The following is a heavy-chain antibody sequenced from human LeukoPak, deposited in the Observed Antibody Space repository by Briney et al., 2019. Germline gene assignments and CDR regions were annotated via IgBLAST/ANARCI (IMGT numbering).Heavy chain of an antibody. V-gene: IGHV4-38-2*02. CDR2: IYHSGST. CDR3: ARLALQEVGATQTYYLDY. J-gene: IGHJ4*02. D-gene: IGHD1-26*01. CDR1: GYSISSGYY. Sequence: SETLSLTCTVSGYSISSGYYWGWIRQPPGKGLEWIGSIYHSGSTYYNPSLKSRVTISVDTSKNQFSLKLSSVTAADTAVYYCARLALQEVGATQTYYLDYWGQGTLVTVSS.